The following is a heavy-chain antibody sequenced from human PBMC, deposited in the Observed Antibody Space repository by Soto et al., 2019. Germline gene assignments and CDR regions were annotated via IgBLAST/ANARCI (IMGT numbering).Heavy chain of an antibody. CDR2: IYYSGST. V-gene: IGHV4-39*01. J-gene: IGHJ3*02. D-gene: IGHD2-15*01. CDR3: ARHVYCSGGSCYSDAFDI. Sequence: SETLSLTCTVSGGSISSSSYYWGWIRQPPGKGLEWIGSIYYSGSTYYNPSLKSRVTISVDTSKNQFSLKLSSVTAADTAVYYCARHVYCSGGSCYSDAFDIWGQGTMVTVSS. CDR1: GGSISSSSYY.